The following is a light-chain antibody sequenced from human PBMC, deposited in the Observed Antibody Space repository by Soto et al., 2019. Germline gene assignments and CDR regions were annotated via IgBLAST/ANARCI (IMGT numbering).Light chain of an antibody. CDR1: SSDVGAYNY. CDR3: SSYRSSTTFV. V-gene: IGLV2-14*01. J-gene: IGLJ1*01. CDR2: EVH. Sequence: QSVLTQPASVSGSPGQSITISCTGTSSDVGAYNYVSWYQQYPGRAPKVIIFEVHKRPSGVSTRFSGSKSGDTASLTISGLQAEDEADYYCSSYRSSTTFVFGTGTKVTVL.